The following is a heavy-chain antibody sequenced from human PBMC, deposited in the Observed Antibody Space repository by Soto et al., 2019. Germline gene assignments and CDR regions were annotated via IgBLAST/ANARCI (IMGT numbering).Heavy chain of an antibody. CDR2: GYYRGRS. J-gene: IGHJ4*02. CDR1: GGSVTNSSYY. CDR3: VSQRTTVPTQAYFDY. D-gene: IGHD4-17*01. V-gene: IGHV4-39*01. Sequence: PSETLSLTCTVSGGSVTNSSYYWGWIRQSPGRGLGLIGSGYYRGRSYSKSSVKSRVTISVDTSKNRFSLSLNSVTASDTAVYFCVSQRTTVPTQAYFDYWGPGALVTVSS.